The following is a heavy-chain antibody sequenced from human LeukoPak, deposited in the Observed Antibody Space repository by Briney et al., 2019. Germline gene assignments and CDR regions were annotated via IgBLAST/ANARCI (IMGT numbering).Heavy chain of an antibody. D-gene: IGHD3-10*01. J-gene: IGHJ4*02. CDR1: GGSISSSSYY. CDR3: ARQTGSGLFILP. Sequence: SETLSLTCTVSGGSISSSSYYWGWIRQPPGKGLEWIGSIYYSGNTYYNASLKSRVSISVDTSKNQFSLRLTSVTAADAAVYYCARQTGSGLFILPGGQGTLVTVSS. CDR2: IYYSGNT. V-gene: IGHV4-39*01.